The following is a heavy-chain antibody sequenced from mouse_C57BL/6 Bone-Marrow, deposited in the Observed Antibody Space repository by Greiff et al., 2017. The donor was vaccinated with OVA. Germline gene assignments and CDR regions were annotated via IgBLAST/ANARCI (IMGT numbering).Heavy chain of an antibody. V-gene: IGHV1-50*01. CDR2: IDPSDSYT. Sequence: QVQLQQPGAELVKPGASVKLSCKASGYTFTSYWLQWVKQRPGQGLEWIGEIDPSDSYTNYNQKFKGKATLTVDTSSSTAYMQLSSLTSEYSAVYYCARGQLRLDYWGQGTTLTVSS. D-gene: IGHD3-2*02. J-gene: IGHJ2*01. CDR1: GYTFTSYW. CDR3: ARGQLRLDY.